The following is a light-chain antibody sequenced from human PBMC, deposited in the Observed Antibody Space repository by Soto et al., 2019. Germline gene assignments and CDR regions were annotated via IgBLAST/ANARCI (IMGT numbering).Light chain of an antibody. Sequence: QSVLTQPPSASGSPGQSVTISCTGTSSDVGGYDYVSWYQQHPGKAPKLMIHEVSKRPSGVPDRFSGSKSGNTASLTVSGLPAEDEADYYCSSYAGSNNVILGGGTKVTVL. CDR1: SSDVGGYDY. CDR3: SSYAGSNNVI. V-gene: IGLV2-8*01. CDR2: EVS. J-gene: IGLJ2*01.